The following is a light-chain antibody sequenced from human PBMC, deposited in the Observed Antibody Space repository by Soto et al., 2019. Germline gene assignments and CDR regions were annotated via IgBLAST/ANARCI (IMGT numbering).Light chain of an antibody. V-gene: IGKV3-20*01. Sequence: PGERATLSCRASQSISSSYLAWYQQKPGQAPRLLIYGASSRATGIPDRFSGSGSGTDFTLTISRLEPEDFAVYYCQQYGRTFGQGTK. CDR2: GAS. J-gene: IGKJ1*01. CDR3: QQYGRT. CDR1: QSISSSY.